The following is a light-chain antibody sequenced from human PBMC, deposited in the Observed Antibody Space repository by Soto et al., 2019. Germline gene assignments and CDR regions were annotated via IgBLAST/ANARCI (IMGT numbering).Light chain of an antibody. CDR1: SSDVGDYTY. J-gene: IGLJ3*02. V-gene: IGLV2-8*01. CDR2: EVT. Sequence: QSVLTQPPSASGSPGQSVTISCTGTSSDVGDYTYVSWYQQHPGKAPKLLIYEVTKRPSGVPDRFSGSKSGNTASLTVSGLQAEDEADYYCSADAGSNNLMFVVFGTGTKLTVL. CDR3: SADAGSNNLMFVV.